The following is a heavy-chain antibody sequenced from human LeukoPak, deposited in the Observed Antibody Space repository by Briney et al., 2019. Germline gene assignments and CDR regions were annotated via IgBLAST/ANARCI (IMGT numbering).Heavy chain of an antibody. CDR1: RYTFTGYY. CDR3: ARAGGSSSVGSD. Sequence: ASVKVSCKASRYTFTGYYMHWVRQAPGQGLEWMGWINPNSGGTNYAQKFQGRVTMTRDTSISTAYMELSRLRSDDTAVYYCARAGGSSSVGSDWGQGTLVTVSS. V-gene: IGHV1-2*02. D-gene: IGHD6-13*01. CDR2: INPNSGGT. J-gene: IGHJ4*02.